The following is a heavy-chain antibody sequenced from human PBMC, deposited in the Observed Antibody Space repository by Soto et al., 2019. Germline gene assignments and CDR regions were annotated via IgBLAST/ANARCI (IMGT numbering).Heavy chain of an antibody. J-gene: IGHJ4*02. D-gene: IGHD4-17*01. V-gene: IGHV3-30*18. CDR2: ISYDGSNK. CDR3: AKESGVTTLSQQPMYYLDY. Sequence: QVQLVESGGGVVQPGRSLRLSCAASGFTFSSYGMHWVRQAPGKGLEWVAVISYDGSNKYYADSVKGRFTISRDNSKNTLYLQMYSVRAEETAVYYCAKESGVTTLSQQPMYYLDYWVQGIMLTVSS. CDR1: GFTFSSYG.